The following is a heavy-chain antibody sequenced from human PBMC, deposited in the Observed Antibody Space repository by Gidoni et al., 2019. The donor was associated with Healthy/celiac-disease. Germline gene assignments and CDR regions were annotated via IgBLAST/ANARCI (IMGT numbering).Heavy chain of an antibody. J-gene: IGHJ3*02. V-gene: IGHV1-69*02. CDR2: IIPILGIA. Sequence: QVQLVQSGAEVKKPGSAVKVSCKASGGTFSSYTISWVRQAPGQGLEWMGRIIPILGIANYARKCQGRVTITADRSTSTAYMELSSLRSEATAVYYCARESLYSYGSGSPHPRRAFDIWGQGTMVTVSS. D-gene: IGHD3-10*01. CDR3: ARESLYSYGSGSPHPRRAFDI. CDR1: GGTFSSYT.